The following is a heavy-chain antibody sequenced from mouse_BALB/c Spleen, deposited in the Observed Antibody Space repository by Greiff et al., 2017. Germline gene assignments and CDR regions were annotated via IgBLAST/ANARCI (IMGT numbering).Heavy chain of an antibody. CDR2: IYPYNGGT. J-gene: IGHJ3*01. CDR3: AKGDYGYDRAWFAY. D-gene: IGHD2-2*01. Sequence: EVKLQESGPELVKPGASVKISCKASGYTFTDYNMHWVKQSHGKSLEWIGYIYPYNGGTGYNQKFKSKATLTVDNSSSTAYMELRSLTSEDSAVYYCAKGDYGYDRAWFAYWGQGTLVTVSA. CDR1: GYTFTDYN. V-gene: IGHV1S29*02.